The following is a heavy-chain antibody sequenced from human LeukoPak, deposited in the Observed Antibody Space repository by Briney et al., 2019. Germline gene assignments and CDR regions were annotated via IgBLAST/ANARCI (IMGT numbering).Heavy chain of an antibody. CDR2: MNPNSGNT. Sequence: GASVKVSCKASGYTFTSYDINWVRQATGQGLEWMGWMNPNSGNTGYAQKFQGRVTMTRNTSISTAYMELSSLRSEDTAVYYCATLRGSGPLPSSYYYYYGMDVWGQGTTVTVSS. D-gene: IGHD3-10*01. V-gene: IGHV1-8*01. CDR1: GYTFTSYD. CDR3: ATLRGSGPLPSSYYYYYGMDV. J-gene: IGHJ6*02.